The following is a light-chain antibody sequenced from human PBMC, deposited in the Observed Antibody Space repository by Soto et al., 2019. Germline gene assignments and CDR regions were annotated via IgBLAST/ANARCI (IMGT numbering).Light chain of an antibody. Sequence: EILLAQSPAPLSVSPGDRASPSCRASQTAGTFLAWYQQKPGQAPRLLIYHASTRATGISARFSGSGSGTDFTLTINSLQSEDSAVYYCQQHNQWPITFGQGTRLEIK. CDR3: QQHNQWPIT. CDR1: QTAGTF. V-gene: IGKV3-15*01. J-gene: IGKJ5*01. CDR2: HAS.